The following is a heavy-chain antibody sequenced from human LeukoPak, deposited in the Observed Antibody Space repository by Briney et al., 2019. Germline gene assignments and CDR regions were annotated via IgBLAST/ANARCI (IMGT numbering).Heavy chain of an antibody. Sequence: ASVKVSCKASGYTFTSYGISWVRQAPGQGHEWMGWISAYNGNTNYAQKLQGRVTMTTDTSTSTAYMELRSLRSDDTAVYYCARRSLDCSSTSCYRPFDYWGQGTLLTVSS. V-gene: IGHV1-18*01. CDR3: ARRSLDCSSTSCYRPFDY. D-gene: IGHD2-2*02. CDR1: GYTFTSYG. CDR2: ISAYNGNT. J-gene: IGHJ4*02.